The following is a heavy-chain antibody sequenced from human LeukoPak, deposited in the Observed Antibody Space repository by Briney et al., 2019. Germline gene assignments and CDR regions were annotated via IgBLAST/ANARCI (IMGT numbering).Heavy chain of an antibody. CDR1: GFTFSSYS. D-gene: IGHD3-10*01. CDR3: ARDGITMVYRMDV. V-gene: IGHV3-21*01. Sequence: PGGSLRLSCAASGFTFSSYSMNWVRQAPGKGLEWVSSISSSSSYIYYADSVKGRFTISRDNAKNSLYLQMNSLRAEDTVVYYCARDGITMVYRMDVRGQGTTVTVSS. CDR2: ISSSSSYI. J-gene: IGHJ6*02.